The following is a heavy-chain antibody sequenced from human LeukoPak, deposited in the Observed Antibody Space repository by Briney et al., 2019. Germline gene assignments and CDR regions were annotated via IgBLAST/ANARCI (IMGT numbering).Heavy chain of an antibody. J-gene: IGHJ4*02. CDR2: IYSDGTVT. CDR1: GFTFSRYW. D-gene: IGHD5-24*01. Sequence: GGSLRLSCAASGFTFSRYWMHWVRQAPGKGLVWVSRIYSDGTVTSYADSVEGRFTVSRDNAKNTLYLQMNSLRAEDTAVYYCARGVPFDGYKSFDYWGQGTLVTVSS. V-gene: IGHV3-74*01. CDR3: ARGVPFDGYKSFDY.